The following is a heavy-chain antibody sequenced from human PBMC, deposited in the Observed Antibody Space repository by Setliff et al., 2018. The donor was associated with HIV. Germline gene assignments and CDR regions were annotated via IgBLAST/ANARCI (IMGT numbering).Heavy chain of an antibody. Sequence: SETLSLTCTVSGGSISTYYWSWIRQPPGKGLEWIGSIYFTGSSDNNPSLKSRVTLSVDTSKNQFYLKMSSVTAADTAGYSCARVPMAYAAFDVWGQGTMVTVSS. V-gene: IGHV4-59*12. J-gene: IGHJ3*01. CDR1: GGSISTYY. D-gene: IGHD4-17*01. CDR3: ARVPMAYAAFDV. CDR2: IYFTGSS.